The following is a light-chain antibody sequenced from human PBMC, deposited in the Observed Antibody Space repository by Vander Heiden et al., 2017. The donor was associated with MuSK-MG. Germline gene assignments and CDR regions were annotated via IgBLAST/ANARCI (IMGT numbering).Light chain of an antibody. CDR3: QQDHTYPHT. CDR1: PGIAHH. V-gene: IGKV1-16*02. J-gene: IGKJ2*01. Sequence: DMQMTQSPSPLSAPVGDRVTITCRSSPGIAHHLACFQQNPGKAPKSLSYAASSLQGAAPSKLLSRGSAIVLTLTIRMLQPEDIATYYMQQDHTYPHTFGQGTKLEIK. CDR2: AAS.